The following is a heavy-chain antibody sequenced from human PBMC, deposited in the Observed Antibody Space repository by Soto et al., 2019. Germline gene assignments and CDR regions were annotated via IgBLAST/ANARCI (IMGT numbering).Heavy chain of an antibody. CDR1: GGSISSGDSY. CDR2: IYHRGSP. Sequence: QVQLQESGPGLVKPSQTLSLTCTVSGGSISSGDSYWSWIRQSPGKGLEWIGYIYHRGSPYYNPSLRSRVSRSVDTSKNQVSLKLDSVTAADTAVYYCAREGAASHSYYYGTDVWGQGTTVTVSS. D-gene: IGHD3-16*01. CDR3: AREGAASHSYYYGTDV. V-gene: IGHV4-30-4*01. J-gene: IGHJ6*02.